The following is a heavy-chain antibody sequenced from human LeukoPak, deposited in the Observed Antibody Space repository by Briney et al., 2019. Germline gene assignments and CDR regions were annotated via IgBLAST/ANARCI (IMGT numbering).Heavy chain of an antibody. CDR2: INPNSGGT. J-gene: IGHJ4*02. CDR1: GYTFTGYY. Sequence: PGASVKVSCKASGYTFTGYYMHWVRQAPGQGLEWMGWINPNSGGTNYAQKFQGRVTMTRDTSISTAYMELSRLRSDDTAVYYCARDYYDSSGYYLNYWGQGTLVTVSS. CDR3: ARDYYDSSGYYLNY. D-gene: IGHD3-22*01. V-gene: IGHV1-2*02.